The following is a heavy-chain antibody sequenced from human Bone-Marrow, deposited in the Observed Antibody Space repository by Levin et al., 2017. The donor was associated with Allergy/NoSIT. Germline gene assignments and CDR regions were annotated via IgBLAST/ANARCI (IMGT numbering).Heavy chain of an antibody. Sequence: PGESLKISCQVSGDTLSEVSIQWVRQAPGKGLEWLGTFAAEDGEPVFAHKLQDRLTMTEDTSTDTTYMELSSLTSEDTAVYYCATAWELRGLVIWGQGTLVTVSS. J-gene: IGHJ3*02. D-gene: IGHD1-7*01. V-gene: IGHV1-24*01. CDR1: GDTLSEVS. CDR2: FAAEDGEP. CDR3: ATAWELRGLVI.